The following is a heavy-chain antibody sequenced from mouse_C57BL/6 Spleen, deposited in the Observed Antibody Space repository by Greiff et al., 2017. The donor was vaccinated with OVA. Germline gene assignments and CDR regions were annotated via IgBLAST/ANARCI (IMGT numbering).Heavy chain of an antibody. CDR1: GFTFSSYA. V-gene: IGHV5-4*01. Sequence: EVKVEESGGGLVKPGGSLKLSCAASGFTFSSYAMSWVRQTPEKRLEWVATISDGGSYTYYPDNVKGRFTISRDNAKNNLYLQMSHLKSEDTAMYYCARDRIDYAMDYWGQGTSVTVSS. CDR2: ISDGGSYT. J-gene: IGHJ4*01. CDR3: ARDRIDYAMDY.